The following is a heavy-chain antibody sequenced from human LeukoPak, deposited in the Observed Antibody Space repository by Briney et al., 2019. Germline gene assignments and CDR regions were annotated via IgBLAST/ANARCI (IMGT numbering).Heavy chain of an antibody. D-gene: IGHD3-22*01. J-gene: IGHJ4*02. CDR1: GFTFGDYA. CDR2: IRSKAYGGTT. V-gene: IGHV3-49*04. Sequence: GGSLRLSCTASGFTFGDYAMSWVRQAPGKGLEWVGFIRSKAYGGTTEYAASVKGRFTISRDDSKSIAYLQMNSLKTEDTAVYYCARVHYYDSRAFDYWGQGTLVTVSS. CDR3: ARVHYYDSRAFDY.